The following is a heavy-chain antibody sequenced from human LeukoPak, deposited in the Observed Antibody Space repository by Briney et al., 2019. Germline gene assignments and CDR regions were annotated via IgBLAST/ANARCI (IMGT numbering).Heavy chain of an antibody. D-gene: IGHD6-19*01. V-gene: IGHV3-33*01. CDR1: GFTFSSYG. CDR3: ARDMAAVASSNWFDP. Sequence: PGRSLRLSCAASGFTFSSYGMHWVRQAPGKGLEWVAVIWYDGSNKYYADSVKGRFTISRDNSKSTLYLQMNSLRAEDTAVYYCARDMAAVASSNWFDPWGQGTLVTVSS. J-gene: IGHJ5*02. CDR2: IWYDGSNK.